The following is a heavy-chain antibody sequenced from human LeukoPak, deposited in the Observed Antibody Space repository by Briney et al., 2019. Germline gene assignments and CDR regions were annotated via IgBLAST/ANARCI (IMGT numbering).Heavy chain of an antibody. Sequence: PSQTLSLTCTVYGGSFSGYYWSWIRQPPGKGLEWIGEINHSGSTNYNPSLKSRVTISVDTSKNQFSLKLSSVTAADTAVYYCARGGYCSSTSCLPFDYWGQGTLVTVSS. CDR2: INHSGST. V-gene: IGHV4-34*01. D-gene: IGHD2-2*01. CDR3: ARGGYCSSTSCLPFDY. J-gene: IGHJ4*02. CDR1: GGSFSGYY.